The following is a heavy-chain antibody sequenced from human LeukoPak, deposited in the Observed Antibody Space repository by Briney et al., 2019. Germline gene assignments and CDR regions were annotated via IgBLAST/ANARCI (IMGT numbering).Heavy chain of an antibody. V-gene: IGHV4-4*07. CDR3: ARGAGYSREVNYYYYMDV. D-gene: IGHD1-26*01. J-gene: IGHJ6*03. Sequence: SETLSLTCTVSYDSISTYRRNWVRQPAGKGLEWIGRIFASGSTFYSPSLKSRVTMSVDTSKSQFSLKLNSVTAADTAVYYCARGAGYSREVNYYYYMDVWGKRTTVTVSS. CDR1: YDSISTYR. CDR2: IFASGST.